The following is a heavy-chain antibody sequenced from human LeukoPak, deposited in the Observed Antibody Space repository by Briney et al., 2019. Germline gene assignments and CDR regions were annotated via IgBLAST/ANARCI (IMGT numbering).Heavy chain of an antibody. D-gene: IGHD2-15*01. J-gene: IGHJ4*02. Sequence: GGSLRLSCTASGFTFGDYAMSWFRQAPGKGLEWVGFIRSKAYGGTTEYAASVKGRFTISRDDSKSIAYLQMNSLKTEDTAVYYCTRGYCSGGSCFYFDYWGQGTLVTVSS. CDR3: TRGYCSGGSCFYFDY. V-gene: IGHV3-49*03. CDR1: GFTFGDYA. CDR2: IRSKAYGGTT.